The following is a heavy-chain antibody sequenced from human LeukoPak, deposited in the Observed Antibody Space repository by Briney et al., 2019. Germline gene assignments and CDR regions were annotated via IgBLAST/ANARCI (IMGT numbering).Heavy chain of an antibody. Sequence: ASVKVSCKVSGYTLTELSMHWVRQAPGKGLEWMGGFDPEDGETIYAQKFQGRVTMTEDTSTDTAYMELSSLRSEDTAVYYCAARATKYYYGSGSTKNSYYFDYWGQGTLVTVSS. J-gene: IGHJ4*02. CDR1: GYTLTELS. CDR2: FDPEDGET. D-gene: IGHD3-10*01. V-gene: IGHV1-24*01. CDR3: AARATKYYYGSGSTKNSYYFDY.